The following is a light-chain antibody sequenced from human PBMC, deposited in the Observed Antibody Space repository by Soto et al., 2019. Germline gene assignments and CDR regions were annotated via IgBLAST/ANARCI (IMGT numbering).Light chain of an antibody. V-gene: IGKV1-5*03. CDR2: MAS. CDR1: QSISSW. CDR3: QQYNSYPYT. Sequence: DIQMTQSPSTPSASVGDRVTITCRASQSISSWLAWYQQKPGKAPMLLIYMASSLESGVPSRFSGSGSGTEFTLTISSLQPDDFATYYCQQYNSYPYTFGQGTKLEIK. J-gene: IGKJ2*01.